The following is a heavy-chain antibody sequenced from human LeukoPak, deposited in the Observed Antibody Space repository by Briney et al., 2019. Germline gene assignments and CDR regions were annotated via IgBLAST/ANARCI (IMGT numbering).Heavy chain of an antibody. Sequence: GGSLRLSCVASGSGFSTYAMSWVRQVPGKGLEWVSVIGSSGYDKHYADSVEGRFAISRDNSKNTLYLQMNSLRVEDAAVYYCATRLPLYGMDVWGQGTTVAVSS. J-gene: IGHJ6*02. CDR2: IGSSGYDK. CDR1: GSGFSTYA. D-gene: IGHD2-15*01. V-gene: IGHV3-23*01. CDR3: ATRLPLYGMDV.